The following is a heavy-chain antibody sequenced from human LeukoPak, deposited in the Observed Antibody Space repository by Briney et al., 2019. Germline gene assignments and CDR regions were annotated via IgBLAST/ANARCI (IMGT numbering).Heavy chain of an antibody. J-gene: IGHJ5*02. CDR2: IYYSGST. Sequence: SETLSLTCTVSGGSISSSSYYWGWIRQPPGKGLEWIGSIYYSGSTDYNPSLKSRVTISVDTSKNQFSLKLSSVTAADTAVYYCARHVFAVGGGWYVWETTKNWFDPWGQGTLVTVSS. CDR1: GGSISSSSYY. D-gene: IGHD6-19*01. CDR3: ARHVFAVGGGWYVWETTKNWFDP. V-gene: IGHV4-39*01.